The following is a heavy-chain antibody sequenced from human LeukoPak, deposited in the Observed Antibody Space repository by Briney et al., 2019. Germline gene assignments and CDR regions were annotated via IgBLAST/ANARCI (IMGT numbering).Heavy chain of an antibody. CDR3: RLDSSGYYYGGDAFDI. D-gene: IGHD3-22*01. V-gene: IGHV1-69*05. Sequence: SVKVSCKASGGTFSSYAISWVRQAPGQGLEWMGGIIPIFGTANYAQKFQGRATITTDESTSTAYMELSSLRPEDTAVYYCRLDSSGYYYGGDAFDIWGQGTMVTVSS. J-gene: IGHJ3*02. CDR1: GGTFSSYA. CDR2: IIPIFGTA.